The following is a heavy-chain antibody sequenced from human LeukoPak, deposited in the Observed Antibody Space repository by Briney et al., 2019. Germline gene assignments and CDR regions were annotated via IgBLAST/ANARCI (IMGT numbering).Heavy chain of an antibody. D-gene: IGHD6-19*01. Sequence: GGSLRLSCAASGFTFSSYEMNWVRQAPGKGLEWVSYISSSGSTIYYADSVKGRFTISRDNSKNTLYLQMNSLRAEDTAVYYCAKDPQLMAVGVGIDYWGQGALVTVSS. J-gene: IGHJ4*02. V-gene: IGHV3-48*03. CDR3: AKDPQLMAVGVGIDY. CDR1: GFTFSSYE. CDR2: ISSSGSTI.